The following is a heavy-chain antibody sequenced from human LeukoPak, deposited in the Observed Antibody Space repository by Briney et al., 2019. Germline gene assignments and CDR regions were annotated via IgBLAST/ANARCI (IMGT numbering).Heavy chain of an antibody. CDR1: GFTFSSYS. Sequence: GGSLRLSCAASGFTFSSYSMNWVRQAPGKGLEWVSYISSSSSTIYYADSVKGRFAISRDNSKNMLYLQMNSLRAEDTAVYYCARLSDYYDSSGYLSRYFDYWGQGTLVTVSS. V-gene: IGHV3-48*01. D-gene: IGHD3-22*01. CDR3: ARLSDYYDSSGYLSRYFDY. J-gene: IGHJ4*02. CDR2: ISSSSSTI.